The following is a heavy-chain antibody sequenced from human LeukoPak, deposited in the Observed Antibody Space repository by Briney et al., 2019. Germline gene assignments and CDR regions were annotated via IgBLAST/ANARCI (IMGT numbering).Heavy chain of an antibody. V-gene: IGHV1-24*01. CDR2: FDPEDGET. Sequence: ASVKVSCKVSGYTLTELSMHWVRQAPGKGLEWMGGFDPEDGETIYAQKFQGRVTMTEDTSTDTAYMELSSLRSEDTAVYYCATAKIAVAGSPSFIDYWGQGTLVTVSS. CDR1: GYTLTELS. D-gene: IGHD6-19*01. CDR3: ATAKIAVAGSPSFIDY. J-gene: IGHJ4*02.